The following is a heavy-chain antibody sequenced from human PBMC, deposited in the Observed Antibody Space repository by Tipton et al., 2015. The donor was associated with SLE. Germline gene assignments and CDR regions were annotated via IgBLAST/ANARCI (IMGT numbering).Heavy chain of an antibody. Sequence: SLRLSCAASGFTFSSYAMHWVRQAPGKGLEWVAVISYDGSNKYYADSVKGRFTISRDNSKNTLYLQMNSLRAEDTAVYYCARDSGLYSSSGTEVFDYWGQGTLVTVSS. J-gene: IGHJ4*02. CDR1: GFTFSSYA. CDR2: ISYDGSNK. V-gene: IGHV3-30*14. CDR3: ARDSGLYSSSGTEVFDY. D-gene: IGHD6-13*01.